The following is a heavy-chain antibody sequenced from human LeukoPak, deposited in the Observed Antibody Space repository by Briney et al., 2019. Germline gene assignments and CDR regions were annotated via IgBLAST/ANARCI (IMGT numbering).Heavy chain of an antibody. V-gene: IGHV4-39*07. CDR2: IYYSGST. J-gene: IGHJ4*02. Sequence: SETLSLTCTVSGGSISSSSYYWGWIRQPPGKGLEWIGSIYYSGSTYYNPSLKSRVTISVDRSKNQFSLKLSSVTAADTAVYYCARDSSGQNYFDYWGQGTLVTVSS. CDR3: ARDSSGQNYFDY. D-gene: IGHD3-22*01. CDR1: GGSISSSSYY.